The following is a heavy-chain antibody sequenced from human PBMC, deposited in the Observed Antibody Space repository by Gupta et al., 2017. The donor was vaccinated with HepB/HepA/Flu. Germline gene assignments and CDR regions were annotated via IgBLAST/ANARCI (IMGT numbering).Heavy chain of an antibody. J-gene: IGHJ4*02. V-gene: IGHV3-33*05. CDR1: GFTFSRFG. Sequence: QVQLVESGGGVVQPGRSLKLSCAASGFTFSRFGMQWVRQAPGKGLEWVTSILYDGSREYYDDSVKGRFTISRDNSKNTAYLEMNSLRAEDTAVYYCARSYGDYDPSAIKYWGQGTLVIVSS. CDR3: ARSYGDYDPSAIKY. CDR2: ILYDGSRE. D-gene: IGHD4-17*01.